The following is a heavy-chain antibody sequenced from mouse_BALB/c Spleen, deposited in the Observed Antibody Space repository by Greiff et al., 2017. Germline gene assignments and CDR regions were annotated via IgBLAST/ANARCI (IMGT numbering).Heavy chain of an antibody. V-gene: IGHV5-12-2*01. CDR1: GFTFSSYT. CDR2: ISNGGGST. Sequence: EVKLVESGGGLVQPGGSLKLSCAASGFTFSSYTMSWVRQTPEKRLEWVAYISNGGGSTYYPDTVKGRFTISRDNAKNTLYLRMSSLKSEDTAMYYCARLDGYYLDYWGQGTSLTVSS. D-gene: IGHD2-3*01. CDR3: ARLDGYYLDY. J-gene: IGHJ2*02.